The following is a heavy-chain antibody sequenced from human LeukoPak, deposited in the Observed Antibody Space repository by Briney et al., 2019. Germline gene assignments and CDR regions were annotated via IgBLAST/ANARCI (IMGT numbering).Heavy chain of an antibody. CDR2: ISWNSGSI. J-gene: IGHJ4*02. D-gene: IGHD6-13*01. CDR1: GFTFDDYA. Sequence: GGSLRLSCAASGFTFDDYAMHWVRQAPGKGLEWVSGISWNSGSIGYADSVKGRFTISRDNAKNSLYLQMNSLRAEDTALYYCAKLSGIAAKRETQEFDYWGQGTLVTVSS. V-gene: IGHV3-9*01. CDR3: AKLSGIAAKRETQEFDY.